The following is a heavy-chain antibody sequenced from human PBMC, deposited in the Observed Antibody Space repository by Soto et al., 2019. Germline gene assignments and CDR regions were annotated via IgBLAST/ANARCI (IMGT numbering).Heavy chain of an antibody. CDR2: VYHNGGA. CDR1: GVSIHNSHSF. D-gene: IGHD2-21*01. CDR3: GRVVEGATRHTDPDS. V-gene: IGHV4-39*01. J-gene: IGHJ5*01. Sequence: SEALSLTCTVSGVSIHNSHSFWAWIRQPPGKGLEFIGSVYHNGGAHYNSSLKSRVTISVDTAHNQVSLRMRSLTAADTAVYYCGRVVEGATRHTDPDSWGQGILVTVSS.